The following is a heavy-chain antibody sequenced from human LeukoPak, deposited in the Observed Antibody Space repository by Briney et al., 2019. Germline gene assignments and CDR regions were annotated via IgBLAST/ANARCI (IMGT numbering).Heavy chain of an antibody. CDR2: IKQDGSEK. J-gene: IGHJ6*03. CDR3: ARVLDEARGYGDYYYYYYMDV. D-gene: IGHD4-17*01. V-gene: IGHV3-7*01. CDR1: GFTFSSYW. Sequence: PGGSLRLSCAASGFTFSSYWMSWVRQAPGKGLEWVANIKQDGSEKYYVDSVKGRFTITRDNAKNSLYLQMNSLRAEDTAVYYCARVLDEARGYGDYYYYYYMDVWGKGTTVTVSS.